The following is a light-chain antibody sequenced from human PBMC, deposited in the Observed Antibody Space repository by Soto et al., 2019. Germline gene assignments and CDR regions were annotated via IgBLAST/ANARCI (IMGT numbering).Light chain of an antibody. V-gene: IGKV3-11*01. CDR2: DAS. Sequence: EIVLTQSPATLSLSPGERATLSCRASQSVSRYLAWYQQKPGQAPRLLIYDASNRATGIPARFSGSGSGTDFTLTISSLEPEDFAVYYCQQRSDWRSTFGGGTKVQIK. CDR3: QQRSDWRST. CDR1: QSVSRY. J-gene: IGKJ4*01.